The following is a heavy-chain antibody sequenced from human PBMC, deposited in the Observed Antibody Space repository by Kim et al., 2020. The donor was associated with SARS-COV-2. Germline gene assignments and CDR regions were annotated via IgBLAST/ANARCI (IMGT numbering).Heavy chain of an antibody. Sequence: GGSLRLSCAASGFTFSSYSMNWVRQAPGKGLEWVSSISSSSSYIYYADSVKGRFTISRDNAKNSLYLQMNSLRAEDTAVYYCARDFRSYYYDSSGYYYGAFDIWGQGTMVTVSS. D-gene: IGHD3-22*01. V-gene: IGHV3-21*01. CDR1: GFTFSSYS. CDR3: ARDFRSYYYDSSGYYYGAFDI. J-gene: IGHJ3*02. CDR2: ISSSSSYI.